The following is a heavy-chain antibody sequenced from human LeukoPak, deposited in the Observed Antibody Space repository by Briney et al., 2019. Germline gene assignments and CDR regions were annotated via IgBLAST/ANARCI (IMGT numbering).Heavy chain of an antibody. V-gene: IGHV4-59*01. CDR1: GGSISSYL. J-gene: IGHJ1*01. CDR3: AREGYSSGWSRAEYFQH. Sequence: SETLSLTCTVPGGSISSYLWSWIGQPPGKGLEWIGHIYYGGSTNYNPPLKSRVTISVDTSKNQFSLKLSSVTAADTAVYYCAREGYSSGWSRAEYFQHWGQGTLVTVSS. CDR2: IYYGGST. D-gene: IGHD6-19*01.